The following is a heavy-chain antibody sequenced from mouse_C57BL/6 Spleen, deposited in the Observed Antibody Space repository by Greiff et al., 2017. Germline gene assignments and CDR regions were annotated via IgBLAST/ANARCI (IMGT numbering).Heavy chain of an antibody. V-gene: IGHV1-55*01. D-gene: IGHD1-1*01. CDR2: IYPGSGST. CDR3: ARHYYGSSYGY. J-gene: IGHJ2*01. CDR1: GYTFTSYW. Sequence: QVQLQQPGAELVKPGASVKMSCKASGYTFTSYWITWVKQRPGQGLEWIGDIYPGSGSTNYNEKFKSKATLTVDTSASTAYMPLSSLTSEDSAVYYCARHYYGSSYGYWGQGTTLTVSS.